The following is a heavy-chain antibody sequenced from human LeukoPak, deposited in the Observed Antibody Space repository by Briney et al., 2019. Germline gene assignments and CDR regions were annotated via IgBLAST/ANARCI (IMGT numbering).Heavy chain of an antibody. V-gene: IGHV3-21*01. CDR2: ISSSSSYI. Sequence: GGSLRLSCAASGFTFSSYSMNWVRQAPGEGLEWVSSISSSSSYIYYADSVKGRFTISRDNAKNSLYLQMNSLRAEDTAVYYCARDPDYGDEVDYWGQGTLVTVSS. J-gene: IGHJ4*02. D-gene: IGHD4-17*01. CDR1: GFTFSSYS. CDR3: ARDPDYGDEVDY.